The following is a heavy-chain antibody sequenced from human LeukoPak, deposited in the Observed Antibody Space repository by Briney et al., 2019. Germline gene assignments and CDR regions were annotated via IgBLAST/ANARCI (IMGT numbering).Heavy chain of an antibody. Sequence: GGSLRLSCAASGFTFDDYAMHWVRQAPGKGLEWVSGISWNSGSIGYADSVKGRFTIPRDNAKNSLYLQMNSLRAEGMALYYCAKEAVVVPAARLYYYMDVWGKGTTVTVSS. D-gene: IGHD2-2*01. J-gene: IGHJ6*03. V-gene: IGHV3-9*03. CDR3: AKEAVVVPAARLYYYMDV. CDR2: ISWNSGSI. CDR1: GFTFDDYA.